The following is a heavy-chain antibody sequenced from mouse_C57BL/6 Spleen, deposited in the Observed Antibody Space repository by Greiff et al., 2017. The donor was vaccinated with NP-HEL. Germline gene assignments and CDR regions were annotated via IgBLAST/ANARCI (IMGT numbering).Heavy chain of an antibody. J-gene: IGHJ3*01. CDR2: IYPGDGDT. CDR1: GYAFSSSW. CDR3: ARAHPYYYGNSAWFAY. Sequence: VQLQQSGPELVKPGASMKISCKASGYAFSSSWMNWVKQRPGKGLEWIGRIYPGDGDTNYNGKFKGKATLTADKSSSTAYMQLSSLTSEDSAVYFCARAHPYYYGNSAWFAYWGQGTLVTVSA. V-gene: IGHV1-82*01. D-gene: IGHD2-1*01.